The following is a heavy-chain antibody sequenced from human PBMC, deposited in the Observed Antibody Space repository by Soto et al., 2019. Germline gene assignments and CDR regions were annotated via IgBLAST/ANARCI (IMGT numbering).Heavy chain of an antibody. CDR1: GFTVSSNY. D-gene: IGHD3-3*01. CDR2: IYSGGST. V-gene: IGHV3-53*02. Sequence: EVQLVETGGGLIQPGGSLRLSCAASGFTVSSNYMSWVRQAPGKGLEWVSVIYSGGSTYYADSVKGRFTISRDNSKNTLYLQMNSLRAEGTAVYYCARSPERAIFGVVHWGQGTLVTVSS. J-gene: IGHJ4*02. CDR3: ARSPERAIFGVVH.